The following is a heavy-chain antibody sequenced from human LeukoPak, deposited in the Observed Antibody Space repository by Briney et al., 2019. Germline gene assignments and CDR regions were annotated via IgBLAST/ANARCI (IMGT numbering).Heavy chain of an antibody. D-gene: IGHD6-19*01. Sequence: PETLSLTCTVSGSSISSYYWSWIRQPPGKGLEWIGYIYYSGSTNYNPSLKSRVTISVDTSKNQFSLKLSSVTAADTAVYYCARNLKQWLDPYDAFDIWGQGTMVTVSS. CDR1: GSSISSYY. J-gene: IGHJ3*02. CDR2: IYYSGST. CDR3: ARNLKQWLDPYDAFDI. V-gene: IGHV4-59*01.